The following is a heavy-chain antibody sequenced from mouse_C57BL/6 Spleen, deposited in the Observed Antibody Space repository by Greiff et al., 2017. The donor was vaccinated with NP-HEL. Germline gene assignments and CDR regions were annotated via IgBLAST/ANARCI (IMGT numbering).Heavy chain of an antibody. J-gene: IGHJ2*01. CDR2: ISYDGSN. CDR1: GYSITSGYY. Sequence: VQLKESGPGLVKPSQSLSLTCSVTGYSITSGYYWNWIRQFPGNKLEWMGYISYDGSNNYNPSLKNRISITRDTSKNQFFLKLNSVTTEDTATYYCARGGLRYGFDYWGQGTTLTVSS. CDR3: ARGGLRYGFDY. V-gene: IGHV3-6*01. D-gene: IGHD1-1*01.